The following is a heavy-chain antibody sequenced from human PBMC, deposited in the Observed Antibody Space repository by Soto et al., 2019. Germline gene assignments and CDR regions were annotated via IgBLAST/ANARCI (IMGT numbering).Heavy chain of an antibody. CDR3: ARDRARFCRGGSCYGVDT. Sequence: RSLTCTVSGDSVSSGSYYWSWIRQPPGKGLEWIGYIYYSGSTNYNPSLKSRVTMSVDTSKNNFSLKLSSVTAADTAVYYCARDRARFCRGGSCYGVDTWGQGTLVTVSS. J-gene: IGHJ5*02. CDR2: IYYSGST. CDR1: GDSVSSGSYY. V-gene: IGHV4-61*03. D-gene: IGHD2-15*01.